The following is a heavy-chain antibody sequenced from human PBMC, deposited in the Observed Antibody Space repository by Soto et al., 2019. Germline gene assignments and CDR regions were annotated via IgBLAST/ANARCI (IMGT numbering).Heavy chain of an antibody. Sequence: ASVKVSCKTSGYTFTSYGISWVRQAPGQGLEWMGWISTDKGKTNYAQKFQGRVTMTTDTSTSTAYMELRSLRSDDTAVYYCATRSPEFDYWGQGTLVTVSS. V-gene: IGHV1-18*01. J-gene: IGHJ4*02. CDR1: GYTFTSYG. CDR2: ISTDKGKT. CDR3: ATRSPEFDY.